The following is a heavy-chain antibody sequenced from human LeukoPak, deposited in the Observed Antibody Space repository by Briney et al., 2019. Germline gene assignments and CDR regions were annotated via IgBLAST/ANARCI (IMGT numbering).Heavy chain of an antibody. D-gene: IGHD2-21*02. CDR1: GFTFSTYW. CDR3: ATDRDNSDWQKRFDS. V-gene: IGHV3-7*01. Sequence: PGGSLRLTSAASGFTFSTYWMNWYRQAPGKGLEWVGNINQDASEINYVDPVRGRFTISRDNAKNSLHLQMNSLRAEDTAVYYCATDRDNSDWQKRFDSWGQGTLVTVSS. J-gene: IGHJ4*02. CDR2: INQDASEI.